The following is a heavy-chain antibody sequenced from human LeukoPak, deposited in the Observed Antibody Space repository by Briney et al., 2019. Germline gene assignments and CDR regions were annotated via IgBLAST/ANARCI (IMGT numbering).Heavy chain of an antibody. Sequence: SEILSLTCTVSGGSISSYYWSWIRQPPGKGLEWIGYIYYSGSTNYNPSLKSRVTISVDTSKNQFSLKLSSVTAADTAVYYCATPTIYEDAFDIWGQGTMVTVSS. CDR3: ATPTIYEDAFDI. J-gene: IGHJ3*02. CDR1: GGSISSYY. V-gene: IGHV4-59*01. CDR2: IYYSGST. D-gene: IGHD2/OR15-2a*01.